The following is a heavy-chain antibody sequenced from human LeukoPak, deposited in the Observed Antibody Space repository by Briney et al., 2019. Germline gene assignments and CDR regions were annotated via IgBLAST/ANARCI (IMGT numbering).Heavy chain of an antibody. J-gene: IGHJ6*02. CDR1: GYTFTSYG. V-gene: IGHV1-18*01. CDR3: AREPYSSGSWDLGYHYGLDV. CDR2: ISAYNGNT. D-gene: IGHD6-19*01. Sequence: ASVKVSCNASGYTFTSYGISWVRQAPGQGLEWMGWISAYNGNTNYAQKPQGRVTMTTGTSTSTAYMELRSLRSDDTAVYYGAREPYSSGSWDLGYHYGLDVWGQGTTVTVSS.